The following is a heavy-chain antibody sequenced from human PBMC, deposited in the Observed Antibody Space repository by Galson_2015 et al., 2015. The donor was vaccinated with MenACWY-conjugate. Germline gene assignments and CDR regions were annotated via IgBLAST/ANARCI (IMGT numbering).Heavy chain of an antibody. CDR2: IYPSDSDT. Sequence: QSGAEVKKPGESLKISCEGSGYSFSTYWYGWVRQMPGKGLEWMGIIYPSDSDTKYSPSFQGQVTISADKYISTAYLQWTSLKPSDTAMYYCARSVGMTSVYDQWGQGTLVTVSS. V-gene: IGHV5-51*01. CDR3: ARSVGMTSVYDQ. CDR1: GYSFSTYW. D-gene: IGHD4-11*01. J-gene: IGHJ5*02.